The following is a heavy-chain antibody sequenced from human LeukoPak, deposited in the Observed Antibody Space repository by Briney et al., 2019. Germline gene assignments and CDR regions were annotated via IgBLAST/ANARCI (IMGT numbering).Heavy chain of an antibody. Sequence: ASVKVSCKASGYIFTGYYMHWVRQAPGQGLEWMGWINPNSGGTNYAQKFQGRVTMTRDTSISTAYMELSRLRSDDTAVYYCARRPKYSYGIDYWGQGTLVTVSS. V-gene: IGHV1-2*02. CDR3: ARRPKYSYGIDY. CDR2: INPNSGGT. J-gene: IGHJ4*02. CDR1: GYIFTGYY. D-gene: IGHD5-18*01.